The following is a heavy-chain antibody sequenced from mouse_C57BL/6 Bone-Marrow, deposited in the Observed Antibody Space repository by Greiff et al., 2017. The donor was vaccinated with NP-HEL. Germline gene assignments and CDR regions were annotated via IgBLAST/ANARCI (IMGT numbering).Heavy chain of an antibody. V-gene: IGHV2-2*01. Sequence: QVQLQQSGPGLVQPSQSLSITCTVSGFSLTSYGVHWFRQSPGKGLEWLGVIWSGGSTDYNAAFISRLSISKDNSKSQVFFKMNSLQADDTAIYYCASYGSSPSWFAYWGQGTLVTVSA. CDR2: IWSGGST. J-gene: IGHJ3*01. CDR3: ASYGSSPSWFAY. CDR1: GFSLTSYG. D-gene: IGHD1-1*01.